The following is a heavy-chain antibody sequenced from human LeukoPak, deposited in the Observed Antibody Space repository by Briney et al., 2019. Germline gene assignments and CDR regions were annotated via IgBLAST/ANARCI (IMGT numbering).Heavy chain of an antibody. V-gene: IGHV1-3*01. Sequence: ASVKVSCKASGYTFTSYAMHWVRQAPGQRLEWMGWINAGNGNTKYSQKFQGRVTITRDTSASTAYMELSSLRSEDTAVYYCAVVWGIRYSYGSHALDYWGQGTLVTVSS. D-gene: IGHD5-18*01. CDR3: AVVWGIRYSYGSHALDY. CDR1: GYTFTSYA. J-gene: IGHJ4*02. CDR2: INAGNGNT.